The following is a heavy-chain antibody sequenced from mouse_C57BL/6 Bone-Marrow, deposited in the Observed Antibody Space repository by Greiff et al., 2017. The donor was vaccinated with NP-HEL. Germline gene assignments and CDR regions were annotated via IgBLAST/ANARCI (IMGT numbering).Heavy chain of an antibody. Sequence: QVQLQQPGAELVMPGASVKLSCKASGYTFTSYWMHWVKQRPGQGLEWIGEIDPSDSYNNYNQKFKGKATLTVDKSSSTSYIQLSSLTSEDSAVYYCARVAYWCQGTRVTVSA. J-gene: IGHJ3*01. CDR3: ARVAY. V-gene: IGHV1-69*01. CDR2: IDPSDSYN. CDR1: GYTFTSYW.